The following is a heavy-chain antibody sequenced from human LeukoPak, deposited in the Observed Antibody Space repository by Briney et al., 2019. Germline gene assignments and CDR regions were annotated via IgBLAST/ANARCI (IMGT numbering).Heavy chain of an antibody. CDR3: AKDMVWGWYFDL. CDR1: GFAFADYA. D-gene: IGHD7-27*01. J-gene: IGHJ2*01. V-gene: IGHV3-43*02. CDR2: TSGDGGTT. Sequence: PGGSLRLSCAASGFAFADYAIHWVRQGPGGGLEWVSLTSGDGGTTYYADSVKGRFTISIDNSKNSLFLQMNSLRTEDTALYYCAKDMVWGWYFDLWGRGTLVTVSS.